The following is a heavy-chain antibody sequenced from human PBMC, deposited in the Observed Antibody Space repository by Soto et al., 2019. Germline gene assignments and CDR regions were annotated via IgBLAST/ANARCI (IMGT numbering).Heavy chain of an antibody. J-gene: IGHJ6*01. D-gene: IGHD3-10*01. V-gene: IGHV3-23*01. CDR1: GLTFSSAA. CDR2: ISGSGSTT. CDR3: AKAYASGTYKDIYYYYYGMDV. Sequence: WGSLRISCVSSGLTFSSAAMSWVRQAPGKGLEFVSAISGSGSTTFYADPGKGRFTISRDNSKKTLYLQMNSLRVEDTAVYYCAKAYASGTYKDIYYYYYGMDVWGQGTTVTVSS.